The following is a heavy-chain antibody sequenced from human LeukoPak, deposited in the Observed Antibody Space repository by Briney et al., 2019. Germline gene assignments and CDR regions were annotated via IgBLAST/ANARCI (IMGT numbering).Heavy chain of an antibody. CDR3: ARVERGYSYGSSDFDY. D-gene: IGHD5-18*01. CDR2: ISSSSSYI. J-gene: IGHJ4*02. CDR1: GFTFSSYS. V-gene: IGHV3-21*01. Sequence: PGGSLRLSCAASGFTFSSYSMNWVRQAPGKGLEWVSSISSSSSYIYYADSVKGRFTISRDNAKNSLYLQMNSLRAEDTAVYYCARVERGYSYGSSDFDYWGQGTLVTVSS.